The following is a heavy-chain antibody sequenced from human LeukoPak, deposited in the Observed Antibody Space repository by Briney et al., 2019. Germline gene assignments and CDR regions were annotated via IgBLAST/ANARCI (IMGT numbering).Heavy chain of an antibody. CDR3: ARVPSYGDFDY. CDR1: GYPFTVYY. V-gene: IGHV1-2*02. D-gene: IGHD4-17*01. J-gene: IGHJ4*02. CDR2: INPNNGGT. Sequence: ASVEVSFKGSGYPFTVYYLHWGRQAPRQGVEWMGWINPNNGGTKYAEKFQGRVTITRDTSLSPAYMELSSLKSDDTAVYYCARVPSYGDFDYWGQGSLVTVSS.